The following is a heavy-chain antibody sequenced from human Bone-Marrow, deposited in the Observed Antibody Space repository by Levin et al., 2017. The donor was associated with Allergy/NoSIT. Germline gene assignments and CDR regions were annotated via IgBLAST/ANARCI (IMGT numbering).Heavy chain of an antibody. V-gene: IGHV3-7*01. CDR2: IKQDGSEK. Sequence: QTGGSLRLSCAASGFTFSSYWMSWVRQAPGKGLEWVANIKQDGSEKYYVDSVKGRFTISRDNAKNSLYLQMNSLRAEDTAVYYCARAQGYYDYVWGSYRYLSRGLYYFDYWGQGTLVTVSS. D-gene: IGHD3-16*02. CDR3: ARAQGYYDYVWGSYRYLSRGLYYFDY. CDR1: GFTFSSYW. J-gene: IGHJ4*02.